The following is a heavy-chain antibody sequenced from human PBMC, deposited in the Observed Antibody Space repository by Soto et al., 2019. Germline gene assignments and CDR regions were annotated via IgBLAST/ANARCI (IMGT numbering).Heavy chain of an antibody. Sequence: QITLKESGPTLVKPTQTLTLTCTFSGFSLNSGGVGVAWIRQPPGKALEWLVLIYWDNFKRYSPSLKSRLTITKDTSKNQVVLTMINMDPVDTATYYCAHLTTYYYDSSGYSESRWCDPCGQGTLVTVSS. J-gene: IGHJ5*02. CDR3: AHLTTYYYDSSGYSESRWCDP. D-gene: IGHD3-22*01. V-gene: IGHV2-5*02. CDR2: IYWDNFK. CDR1: GFSLNSGGVG.